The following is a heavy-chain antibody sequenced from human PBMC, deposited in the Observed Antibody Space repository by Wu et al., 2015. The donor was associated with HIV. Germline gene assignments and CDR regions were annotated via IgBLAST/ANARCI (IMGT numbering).Heavy chain of an antibody. CDR3: ARAGVSGAGYYTYYYYGMDV. J-gene: IGHJ6*02. V-gene: IGHV1-2*02. Sequence: QVQLVQSGAEVKKPGASMKVSCKASGYTFTGDYMHWVRQAPGQGLEWMGYINPNNGGTNYAQKFQGRVTMTRDTSINTTYMEMSSLRSEDTAVYYCARAGVSGAGYYTYYYYGMDVWGQGP. CDR2: INPNNGGT. CDR1: GYTFTGDY. D-gene: IGHD3/OR15-3a*01.